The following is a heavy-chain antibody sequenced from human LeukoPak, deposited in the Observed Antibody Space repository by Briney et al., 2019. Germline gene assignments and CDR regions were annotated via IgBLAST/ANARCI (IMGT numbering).Heavy chain of an antibody. CDR3: AREALSRGPYFDY. J-gene: IGHJ4*02. Sequence: GGSLRLSCAASGFTFSSYGMHWVRQAPGKGLEWVAVIWYDGSNKYYADSVKGRFTISRDNSKNTLYLQMNSLRAEDTAVYYCAREALSRGPYFDYWGQGTLVTVSS. CDR2: IWYDGSNK. V-gene: IGHV3-33*01. CDR1: GFTFSSYG. D-gene: IGHD2/OR15-2a*01.